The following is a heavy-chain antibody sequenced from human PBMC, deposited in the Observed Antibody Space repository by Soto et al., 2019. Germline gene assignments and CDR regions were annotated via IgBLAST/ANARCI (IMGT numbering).Heavy chain of an antibody. CDR3: ARGLAVAYSPALL. D-gene: IGHD6-19*01. V-gene: IGHV1-24*01. Sequence: ASVKVSCKVSGYTLTELSMHWVRQAPGKGLEWMGGFDPEDGETIYAQKFQCRVTMTEDTSTDAAYMELSSLRSEDTAVYYCARGLAVAYSPALLWGQGTLVTVSS. J-gene: IGHJ4*02. CDR2: FDPEDGET. CDR1: GYTLTELS.